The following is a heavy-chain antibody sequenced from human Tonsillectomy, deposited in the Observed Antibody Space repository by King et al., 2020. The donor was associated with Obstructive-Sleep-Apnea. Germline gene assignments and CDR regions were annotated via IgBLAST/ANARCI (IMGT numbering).Heavy chain of an antibody. CDR2: INHSGST. CDR3: ARGNIAAAGTYFDY. D-gene: IGHD6-13*01. V-gene: IGHV4-34*01. J-gene: IGHJ4*02. CDR1: GGSFSGCY. Sequence: VQLPQWGAGLLKPSETLSLTCAVYGGSFSGCYWSWIRQPPGKGLEWIGEINHSGSTNYNPSLKSRVTISVDTSKNQFSLKLSSVTAADTAVYYCARGNIAAAGTYFDYWGQGTLVTVSS.